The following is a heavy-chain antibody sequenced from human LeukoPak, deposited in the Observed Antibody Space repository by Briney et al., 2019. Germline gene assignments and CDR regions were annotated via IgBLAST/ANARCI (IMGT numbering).Heavy chain of an antibody. Sequence: GGSLRLSCAASGFTFSSYWMHWVRQAPGKGLVWVSHVNNDGSRTTYADSVKGRFTVSRDNAKNTLCLQMNSLRAEDTAVYYCVRSGFCSGADCRGAFDVWGQGTMVAVSS. V-gene: IGHV3-74*01. CDR3: VRSGFCSGADCRGAFDV. D-gene: IGHD2-15*01. J-gene: IGHJ3*01. CDR2: VNNDGSRT. CDR1: GFTFSSYW.